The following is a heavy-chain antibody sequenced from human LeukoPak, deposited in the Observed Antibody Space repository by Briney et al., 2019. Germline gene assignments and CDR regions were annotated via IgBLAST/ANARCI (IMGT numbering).Heavy chain of an antibody. J-gene: IGHJ4*02. CDR2: INPNSGAT. V-gene: IGHV1-2*02. Sequence: ASVKVSCKASGYTFTGYYMHWVRQAPGQGLEWMGWINPNSGATNYAQKLQGRVTMTRDTSISTAYMELSRLTSDDMAVYYCSRGELEGPDFDYWGQGTLVTVSS. CDR1: GYTFTGYY. D-gene: IGHD1-26*01. CDR3: SRGELEGPDFDY.